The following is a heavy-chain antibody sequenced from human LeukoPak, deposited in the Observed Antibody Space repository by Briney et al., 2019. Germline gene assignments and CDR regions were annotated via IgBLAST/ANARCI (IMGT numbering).Heavy chain of an antibody. CDR2: INHSGST. Sequence: SETLSLTCTVSGGSISSSHYYWSWIRQPPGKGLEWIGEINHSGSTNYNPSLKSRVTISVDTSKNQFSLKLSSVTAADTAVYYCARGLPRAYYYGSGSPRGRYFDYWGQGTLVTVSS. V-gene: IGHV4-39*07. CDR1: GGSISSSHYY. CDR3: ARGLPRAYYYGSGSPRGRYFDY. J-gene: IGHJ4*02. D-gene: IGHD3-10*01.